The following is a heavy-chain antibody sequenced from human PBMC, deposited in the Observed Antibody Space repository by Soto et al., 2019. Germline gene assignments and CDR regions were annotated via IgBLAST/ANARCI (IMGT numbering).Heavy chain of an antibody. CDR3: AKDQYSGSYYWFVP. V-gene: IGHV3-23*01. CDR2: ISGSGDIT. CDR1: GFTLSTYA. J-gene: IGHJ5*02. D-gene: IGHD1-26*01. Sequence: EVQLLESGGGLEQPGGSLSLSCAASGFTLSTYAMSWVRQAPGKGLEWVSSISGSGDITYYVDSVKGRFTISRDNSKNTLYLQMNSMRAEDMAVYYCAKDQYSGSYYWFVPWGQGTLVTVSS.